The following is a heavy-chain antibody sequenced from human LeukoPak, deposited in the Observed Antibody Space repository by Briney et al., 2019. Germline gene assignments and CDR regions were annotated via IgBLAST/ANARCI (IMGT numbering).Heavy chain of an antibody. CDR3: SRRFRD. Sequence: GGSLRLSCVGSGLSVRDFEMNWVRQAPGKGLEWVAHTRADGTTKWYADSVRGRFNTARDNARNSLFLQMNSLRAEDTATYYCSRRFRDWGQGILVTVSS. D-gene: IGHD5-24*01. CDR1: GLSVRDFE. V-gene: IGHV3-48*03. CDR2: TRADGTTK. J-gene: IGHJ4*02.